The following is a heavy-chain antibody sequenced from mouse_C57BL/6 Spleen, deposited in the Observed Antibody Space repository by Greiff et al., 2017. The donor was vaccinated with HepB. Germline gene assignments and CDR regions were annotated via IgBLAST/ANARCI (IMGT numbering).Heavy chain of an antibody. Sequence: QVQLQQSGPELVKPGASVKISCKASGYAFSSSWMYWVKQRPGKGLEWIGRIYPGDGDTNYNGKFKGKATLTADKSSSTAYMQLSSLTSEDSAVYFCASNDYGEYYFDYWGQGTTLTVSS. CDR1: GYAFSSSW. CDR3: ASNDYGEYYFDY. D-gene: IGHD2-4*01. V-gene: IGHV1-82*01. CDR2: IYPGDGDT. J-gene: IGHJ2*01.